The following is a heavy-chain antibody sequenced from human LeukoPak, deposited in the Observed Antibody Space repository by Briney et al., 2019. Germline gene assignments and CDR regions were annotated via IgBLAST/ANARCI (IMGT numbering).Heavy chain of an antibody. CDR1: RFTFSTYA. CDR3: AKSGGHRSGWTPWEPHYYYYNGMDV. D-gene: IGHD6-19*01. J-gene: IGHJ6*02. CDR2: IRGAGTTT. Sequence: GGSLRLSCVASRFTFSTYAMSWVRQAPGKGLEWVSVIRGAGTTTYYADSVKGRFTISRDNSKNTVFLQMNSLRAEDTAVYYCAKSGGHRSGWTPWEPHYYYYNGMDVWGQGTTVTVSS. V-gene: IGHV3-23*01.